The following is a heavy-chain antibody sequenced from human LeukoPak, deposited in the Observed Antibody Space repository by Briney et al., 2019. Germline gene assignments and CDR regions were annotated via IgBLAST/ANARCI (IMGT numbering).Heavy chain of an antibody. CDR1: GDTFSSNSAA. CDR2: TYYRSKWYN. CDR3: ARDSSGYYPGDAFDI. V-gene: IGHV6-1*01. Sequence: SQTLSLTCAISGDTFSSNSAAWSWLRQSPSRGLEWLGRTYYRSKWYNDYEVSVKSRIPVNPDTSKNQFSLQLNSVTPEDTAVYYCARDSSGYYPGDAFDIWGQGTMVTVSS. J-gene: IGHJ3*02. D-gene: IGHD3-22*01.